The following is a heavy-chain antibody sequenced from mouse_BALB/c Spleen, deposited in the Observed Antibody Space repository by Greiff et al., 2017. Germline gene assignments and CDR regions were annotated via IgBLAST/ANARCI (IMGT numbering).Heavy chain of an antibody. CDR3: ARGGHDYDVGFAY. J-gene: IGHJ3*01. CDR2: INPGSGGT. V-gene: IGHV1-54*03. CDR1: GYAFTNYL. Sequence: VQGVESGAELVRPGTSVKVSCKASGYAFTNYLIEWVKQRPGQGLEWIGVINPGSGGTNYNEKFKGKATLTADKSSSTAYMQLSSLTSDDSAVYFCARGGHDYDVGFAYWGQGTLVTVSA. D-gene: IGHD2-4*01.